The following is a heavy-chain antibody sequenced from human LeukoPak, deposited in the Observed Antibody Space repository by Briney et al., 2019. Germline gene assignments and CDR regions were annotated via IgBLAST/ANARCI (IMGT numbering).Heavy chain of an antibody. V-gene: IGHV3-23*03. CDR2: IYSGGNT. CDR3: AKTGYYYGSGSYYFPDY. D-gene: IGHD3-10*01. Sequence: GGSLRLSCAASGFTFSSYAMSWVRQAPGKGLEWVSVIYSGGNTYYAGSVKGRFTISRDNSKNTLYLQMNSLRAEDTAVYYCAKTGYYYGSGSYYFPDYWGQGTLVTVSS. CDR1: GFTFSSYA. J-gene: IGHJ4*02.